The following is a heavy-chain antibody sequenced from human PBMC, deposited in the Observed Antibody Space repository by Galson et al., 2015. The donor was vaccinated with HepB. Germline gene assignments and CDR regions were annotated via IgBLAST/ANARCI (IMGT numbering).Heavy chain of an antibody. J-gene: IGHJ4*02. Sequence: SLRLSCAASGFTFSSYDMIWVRQPPGKGLEWVSSISSSTNHIYYADSVGGRFTISRDNAKNSLYLQMNSLRAEDTAVYYCVRNPPLGTPFDYWGQGTVVTVSS. CDR1: GFTFSSYD. D-gene: IGHD7-27*01. CDR3: VRNPPLGTPFDY. CDR2: ISSSTNHI. V-gene: IGHV3-21*01.